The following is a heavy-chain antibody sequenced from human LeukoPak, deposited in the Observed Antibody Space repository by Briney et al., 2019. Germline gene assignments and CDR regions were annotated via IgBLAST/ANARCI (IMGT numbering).Heavy chain of an antibody. Sequence: GGSLRLSCVASGFIVSNNYLNWVRQAPGKGLEWLSIIYVGDNVYYADSVKGRFTISRDTSRNTVYLQMNSLRIEDTAVYYCARAQGIAAASDYWGQGTLVTVSS. D-gene: IGHD6-13*01. V-gene: IGHV3-66*02. J-gene: IGHJ4*02. CDR3: ARAQGIAAASDY. CDR1: GFIVSNNY. CDR2: IYVGDNV.